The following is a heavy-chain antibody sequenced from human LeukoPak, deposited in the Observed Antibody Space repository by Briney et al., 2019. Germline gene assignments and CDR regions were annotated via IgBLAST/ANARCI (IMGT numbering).Heavy chain of an antibody. CDR2: ITSSSSQI. CDR1: GFTFSHYT. J-gene: IGHJ6*03. D-gene: IGHD4-11*01. V-gene: IGHV3-21*01. CDR3: ARVMMGATVTTFHYYCMDV. Sequence: GGSLRLSCAACGFTFSHYTIGWVRQAPGKGLERVASITSSSSQIYYADSVKGRFTISRDNAKNEVYLQMNSLRGEDTAIYYCARVMMGATVTTFHYYCMDVWGVGTAVTVSS.